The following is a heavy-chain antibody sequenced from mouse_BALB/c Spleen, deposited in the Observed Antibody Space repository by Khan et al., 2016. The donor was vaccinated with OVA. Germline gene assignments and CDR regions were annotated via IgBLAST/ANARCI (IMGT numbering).Heavy chain of an antibody. D-gene: IGHD2-1*01. J-gene: IGHJ3*01. Sequence: EVELVESGGGLVRPGGSLKLSCATSGFTFSTYAMSWVRQIPEKRLEWVATISSDGDYTYYPDSVKGRFTISRDNAKNTLYLQMSSLRSEATAMYYCTRSPYGNFAYWGQGTLVTVSA. CDR1: GFTFSTYA. V-gene: IGHV5-9-3*01. CDR3: TRSPYGNFAY. CDR2: ISSDGDYT.